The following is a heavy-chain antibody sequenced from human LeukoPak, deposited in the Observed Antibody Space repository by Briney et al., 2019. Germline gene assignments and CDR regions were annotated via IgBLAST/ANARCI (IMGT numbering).Heavy chain of an antibody. J-gene: IGHJ4*02. D-gene: IGHD3-10*01. CDR1: GYTFTSYD. Sequence: ASVKVSCKASGYTFTSYDINWVRQATGQGLEWMGWMNPNSGNAGYAQKFQGRVTMTRNTSISTAYMELSSLRSEDTAVYYCARVSGQRLFMFYYWGQGTLVTVSS. V-gene: IGHV1-8*01. CDR2: MNPNSGNA. CDR3: ARVSGQRLFMFYY.